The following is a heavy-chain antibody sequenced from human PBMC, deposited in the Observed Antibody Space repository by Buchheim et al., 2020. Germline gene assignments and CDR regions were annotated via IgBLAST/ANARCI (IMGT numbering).Heavy chain of an antibody. D-gene: IGHD3-10*01. CDR3: ARTLYPMVRGGAEYEGFADQVWNYYYGMDV. V-gene: IGHV1-2*04. CDR1: GYTFTGYY. J-gene: IGHJ6*02. CDR2: INPNSGGT. Sequence: QVQLVQSGAEVKKPGASVKVSCKASGYTFTGYYMHWVRQAPGQGLEWMGWINPNSGGTNYAQKFQGWVTMTRDTSISTAYMELSRLRSDDTAVYYCARTLYPMVRGGAEYEGFADQVWNYYYGMDVWGQGTT.